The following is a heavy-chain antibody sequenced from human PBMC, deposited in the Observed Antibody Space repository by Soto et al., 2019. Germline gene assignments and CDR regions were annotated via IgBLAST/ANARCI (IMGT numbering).Heavy chain of an antibody. V-gene: IGHV6-1*01. CDR1: GDSVSSNSAA. Sequence: SQTLSLTCAISGDSVSSNSAAWNWIRQSPSRGLEWLGRTYYRSKWYNDYAVSVKSRVTISVDTSKNQFSLKLSSVTAADTAVYYCARGAVGRYWFDPWGQGTLVTVSS. CDR2: TYYRSKWYN. J-gene: IGHJ5*02. CDR3: ARGAVGRYWFDP. D-gene: IGHD3-10*01.